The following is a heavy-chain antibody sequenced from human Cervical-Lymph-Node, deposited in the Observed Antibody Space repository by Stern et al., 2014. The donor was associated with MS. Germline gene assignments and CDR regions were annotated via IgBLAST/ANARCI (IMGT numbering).Heavy chain of an antibody. V-gene: IGHV4-61*08. CDR1: GGSVSSAAYY. CDR2: IVYSGKS. Sequence: QVQLQDSGPGLVKPSETLSLTCTVSGGSVSSAAYYWSWIRQPPGKGLEWVGYIVYSGKSHYNPSLNSTVPISIDTSKNQFSLKLNSVTAADTAVYYCARVDYGESWFDPWGQGTLVTVSS. D-gene: IGHD4-17*01. CDR3: ARVDYGESWFDP. J-gene: IGHJ5*02.